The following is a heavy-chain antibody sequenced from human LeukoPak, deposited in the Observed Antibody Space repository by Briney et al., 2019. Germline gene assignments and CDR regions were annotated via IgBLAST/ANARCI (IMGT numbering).Heavy chain of an antibody. V-gene: IGHV4-4*07. CDR1: GPSISSYY. CDR3: ARSSFGDYAGWFDP. D-gene: IGHD4-17*01. Sequence: VKPSETLSLTCNVSGPSISSYYWSWIRQSAGKELEWIGRIHTTGSTNLNPSFKSRVTLSRDTSKNQLSLKLTSVTAADTAVYYCARSSFGDYAGWFDPWGQGTLVTVSS. J-gene: IGHJ5*02. CDR2: IHTTGST.